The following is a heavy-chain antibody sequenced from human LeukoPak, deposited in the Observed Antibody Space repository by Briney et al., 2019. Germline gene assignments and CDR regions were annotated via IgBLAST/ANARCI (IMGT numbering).Heavy chain of an antibody. J-gene: IGHJ4*02. D-gene: IGHD4-17*01. Sequence: KPSETLSLTCAVSGYSISGGYYWGWIRQPPGKGLEWIGSIYHSGSTYYNPSLKSRVTISVDTSKNQFSLKLSSVTAADTAVYYCARLDGDYVINEPYYFDYWGQGTLVTVSS. V-gene: IGHV4-38-2*01. CDR3: ARLDGDYVINEPYYFDY. CDR2: IYHSGST. CDR1: GYSISGGYY.